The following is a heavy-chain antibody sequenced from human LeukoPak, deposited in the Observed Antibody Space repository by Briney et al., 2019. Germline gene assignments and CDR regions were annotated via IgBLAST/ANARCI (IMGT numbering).Heavy chain of an antibody. CDR3: ARTMVRGVILN. J-gene: IGHJ4*02. D-gene: IGHD3-10*01. Sequence: SVKVSCKASGGTFSTLAISWVRQAPGQGLEWMGTIIPIFGTTNYAPKFQGRVSITADESTSTAYMELSSLRSEDTAVYYCARTMVRGVILNWGQGTLVTVSS. CDR2: IIPIFGTT. CDR1: GGTFSTLA. V-gene: IGHV1-69*13.